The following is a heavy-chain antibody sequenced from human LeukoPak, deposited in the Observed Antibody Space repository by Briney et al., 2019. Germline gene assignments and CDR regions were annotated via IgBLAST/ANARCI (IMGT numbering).Heavy chain of an antibody. J-gene: IGHJ2*01. D-gene: IGHD5-18*01. Sequence: PSGTLSLTCAVSGGSISSSNWWSWVRQPPGKGLEWIGEIYHSGSTNYNPSLKSRVTISVDKPKNQFSLKLSSVTAADTAVYYCARDGVDTAMASYWYFDLWGRGTLVTVSS. V-gene: IGHV4-4*02. CDR2: IYHSGST. CDR3: ARDGVDTAMASYWYFDL. CDR1: GGSISSSNW.